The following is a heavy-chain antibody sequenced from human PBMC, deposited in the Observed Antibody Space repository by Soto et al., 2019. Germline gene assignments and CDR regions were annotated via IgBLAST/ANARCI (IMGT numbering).Heavy chain of an antibody. J-gene: IGHJ6*02. V-gene: IGHV1-46*01. CDR3: AILEGAYGSSGDYYGMDV. D-gene: IGHD3-10*01. CDR1: GYTFTSYY. Sequence: ASVKVSCKASGYTFTSYYMHWVRQAPGQGLEWMGIINPSGGSTSYAQKFQGRVTMTRDTSTSTVYMELSSLRSEDTAVYYCAILEGAYGSSGDYYGMDVWGQGTTVTVSS. CDR2: INPSGGST.